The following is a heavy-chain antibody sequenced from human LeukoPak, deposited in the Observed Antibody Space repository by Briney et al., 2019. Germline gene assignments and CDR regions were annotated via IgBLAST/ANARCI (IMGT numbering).Heavy chain of an antibody. Sequence: SETLSLTCTVSGGSISSSSYYWGWIRQPPGKGLEWIGSIYYSGSTYYNPSLKSRVTISVDTSKNQFSLKLSSVTAADTAVYYCASCGGNSPFYYYYGMDVWGQGTTVTVYS. V-gene: IGHV4-39*01. D-gene: IGHD4-23*01. CDR1: GGSISSSSYY. CDR3: ASCGGNSPFYYYYGMDV. CDR2: IYYSGST. J-gene: IGHJ6*02.